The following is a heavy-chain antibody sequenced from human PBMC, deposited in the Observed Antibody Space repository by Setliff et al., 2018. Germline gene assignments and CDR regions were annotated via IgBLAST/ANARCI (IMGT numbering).Heavy chain of an antibody. D-gene: IGHD2-2*01. J-gene: IGHJ4*02. Sequence: PSETLSLTCDVSGYSISSGHYWGWIRQPPGKGLEWIGSMYPGRNTYYNPSLKSRVTMSVDTSKRQFSLKLNSVTAADTAVYYCARDKGDGYHTANWGQGLLVTVSS. CDR3: ARDKGDGYHTAN. V-gene: IGHV4-38-2*02. CDR1: GYSISSGHY. CDR2: MYPGRNT.